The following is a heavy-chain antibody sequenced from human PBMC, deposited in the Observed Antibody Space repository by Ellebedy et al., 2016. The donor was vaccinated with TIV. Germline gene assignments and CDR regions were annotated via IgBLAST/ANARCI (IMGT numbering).Heavy chain of an antibody. D-gene: IGHD2-8*02. CDR3: VRTGRPWFDY. CDR2: ISTSSSYT. J-gene: IGHJ4*02. Sequence: PGGSLRLSCVASGFTFSDYYMSWTPQAPGKGLEWVSTISTSSSYTKCADSVKGRFTVSRDDAKNSLYLHMNSLKAEDTAVYYCVRTGRPWFDYWGQGTLVTVSS. V-gene: IGHV3-11*06. CDR1: GFTFSDYY.